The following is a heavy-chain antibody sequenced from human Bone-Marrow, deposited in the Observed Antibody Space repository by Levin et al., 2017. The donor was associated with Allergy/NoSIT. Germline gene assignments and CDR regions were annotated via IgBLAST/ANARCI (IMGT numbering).Heavy chain of an antibody. Sequence: GGSLRLSCAASGFTFSSYGMHWVRQAPGKGLEWVAVISYDGSNKYYADSVKGRFTISRDNSKNTLYLQMNSLRAEDTAVYYCAKDMDYYDSSGYYYRFDYWGQGTLVTVSS. CDR1: GFTFSSYG. CDR2: ISYDGSNK. D-gene: IGHD3-22*01. J-gene: IGHJ4*02. V-gene: IGHV3-30*18. CDR3: AKDMDYYDSSGYYYRFDY.